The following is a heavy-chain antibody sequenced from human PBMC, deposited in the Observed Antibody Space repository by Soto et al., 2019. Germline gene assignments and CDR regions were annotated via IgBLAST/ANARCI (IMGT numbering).Heavy chain of an antibody. CDR1: GGSISSGDYY. V-gene: IGHV4-30-4*01. J-gene: IGHJ4*02. CDR3: ARGHRFGESKNDY. CDR2: IYPSGTT. D-gene: IGHD3-10*01. Sequence: SETLSLTCTVSGGSISSGDYYWTWIRQSPGKGLEWIGYIYPSGTTYYNPSLKSRVAMSVDTSKNQFSLNLSSVTAADTALYYCARGHRFGESKNDYWGQGTLVTVSS.